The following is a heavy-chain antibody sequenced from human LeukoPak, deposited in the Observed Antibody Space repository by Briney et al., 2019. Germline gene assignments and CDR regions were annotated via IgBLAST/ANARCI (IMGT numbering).Heavy chain of an antibody. Sequence: GGSLRLSCAVSTFTFSSYAMSWVRQAPGKGLEWVSAISGSGGSTYYADSVKGRFTISRDNSKNTLYLQMNSLRAEDTAVYYCAKALGPLYCSSTSCLQLYYYYYGMDVWGQGTTVTVSS. CDR1: TFTFSSYA. CDR3: AKALGPLYCSSTSCLQLYYYYYGMDV. J-gene: IGHJ6*02. CDR2: ISGSGGST. V-gene: IGHV3-23*01. D-gene: IGHD2-2*01.